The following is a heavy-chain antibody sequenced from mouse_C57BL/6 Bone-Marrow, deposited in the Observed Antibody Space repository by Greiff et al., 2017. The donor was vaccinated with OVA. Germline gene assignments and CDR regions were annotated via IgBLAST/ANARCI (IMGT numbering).Heavy chain of an antibody. CDR2: INYDGSST. CDR3: AKGGPHYYGNSSFDG. V-gene: IGHV5-16*01. CDR1: GFTFSDYY. D-gene: IGHD1-1*01. Sequence: EVQRVESEGGLVQPGSSMKLSCTASGFTFSDYYMAWVRQVPEKGLEWVANINYDGSSTYYLDSLKSRFIISRDNAKNILYLQMSSLKSEDTATYYCAKGGPHYYGNSSFDGWGKGTTLTVSS. J-gene: IGHJ2*01.